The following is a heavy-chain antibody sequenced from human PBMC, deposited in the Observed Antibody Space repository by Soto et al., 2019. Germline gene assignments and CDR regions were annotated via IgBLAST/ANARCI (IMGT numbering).Heavy chain of an antibody. J-gene: IGHJ4*02. D-gene: IGHD4-17*01. CDR1: GYTFTSYG. CDR2: ISAYNGNT. V-gene: IGHV1-18*01. Sequence: QVQLVQSGAEVKKPGASVKVSCKASGYTFTSYGISWVRQAPGQGLEWMGWISAYNGNTNYAQKLQGPATXSTXTXPSTAYMELRSMRSDDTAVYYCARDLYGGKRGYFDHWGQGTLVTVSS. CDR3: ARDLYGGKRGYFDH.